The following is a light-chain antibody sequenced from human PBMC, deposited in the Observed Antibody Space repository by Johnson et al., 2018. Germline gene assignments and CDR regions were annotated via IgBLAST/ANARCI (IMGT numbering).Light chain of an antibody. CDR3: GTWDSSLSAGNV. V-gene: IGLV1-51*02. CDR2: ENN. Sequence: QSVLTQPPSVSAAPGKKVTISCSGSSSNIGNNYVSWYQQLPGTAPKLLIYENNKRPSGIPDRFSGSKSGTSATLGITGLQNGDEADYYCGTWDSSLSAGNVFGTGTKVTVL. J-gene: IGLJ1*01. CDR1: SSNIGNNY.